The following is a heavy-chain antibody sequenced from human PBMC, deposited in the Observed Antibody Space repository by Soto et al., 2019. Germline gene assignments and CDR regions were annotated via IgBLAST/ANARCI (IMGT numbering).Heavy chain of an antibody. CDR2: ISYDGSNK. V-gene: IGHV3-30*18. J-gene: IGHJ4*02. Sequence: QVQLVESGGGVVQPGRSLRLSCAASGFTFSSYGMHWVRQAPGKGLEWVAVISYDGSNKYYADSVKGRFTISRDNSKNALYLQMNCLRAEDTAVYYCAKDLGVVITIFGVVLDYWGQGTLVTVSS. CDR3: AKDLGVVITIFGVVLDY. D-gene: IGHD3-3*01. CDR1: GFTFSSYG.